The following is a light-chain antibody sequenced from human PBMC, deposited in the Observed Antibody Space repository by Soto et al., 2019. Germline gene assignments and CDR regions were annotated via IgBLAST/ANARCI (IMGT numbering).Light chain of an antibody. V-gene: IGLV2-14*01. Sequence: SALTQPASVSGSPGQSITISCTGTSSDVGGYNYASWYQQHPGKAPKLMIYEVSNRPSGVSNRFSGSKSGNTASLTISGLQAEDEADYYCSSYTSSSTYVFGTGTKVTV. CDR1: SSDVGGYNY. CDR2: EVS. CDR3: SSYTSSSTYV. J-gene: IGLJ1*01.